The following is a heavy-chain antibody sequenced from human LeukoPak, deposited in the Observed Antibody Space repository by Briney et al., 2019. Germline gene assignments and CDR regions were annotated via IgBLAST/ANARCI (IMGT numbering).Heavy chain of an antibody. D-gene: IGHD5-24*01. CDR1: GFTFSSYG. CDR3: AKTGDGYLD. CDR2: ISGSGGTT. Sequence: PGGSLRLSCAASGFTFSSYGMSWVRQAPGKGLEWVSVISGSGGTTYYADSVKGRFTISRDNSKNTLYLQMNSLRAEDTAVYYCAKTGDGYLDWGQGTLVTVSS. J-gene: IGHJ4*02. V-gene: IGHV3-23*01.